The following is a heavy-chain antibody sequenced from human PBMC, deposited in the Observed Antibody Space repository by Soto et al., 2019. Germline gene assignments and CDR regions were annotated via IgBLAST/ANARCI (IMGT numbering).Heavy chain of an antibody. J-gene: IGHJ6*03. V-gene: IGHV4-59*01. Sequence: SETLSLTCTVSGGSISIYYWSWIRQPPGKGLEWIGYIYYSGSTNYNPSLKSRVTISVDTSKNQFSLKLSSVTAADTAVYYCAREEGYSYGYYYYYYMDVWGKGTTVT. D-gene: IGHD5-18*01. CDR2: IYYSGST. CDR1: GGSISIYY. CDR3: AREEGYSYGYYYYYYMDV.